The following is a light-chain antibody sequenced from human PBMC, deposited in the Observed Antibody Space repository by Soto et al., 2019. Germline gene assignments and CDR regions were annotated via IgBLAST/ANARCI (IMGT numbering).Light chain of an antibody. J-gene: IGKJ1*01. CDR1: QNINSQ. CDR3: QQTYIIPRT. Sequence: DIQMTQSPPSLSASVGDSVTITCRASQNINSQLNWYQQKPGRAPQLLIYGAFTLQSGGPSRFSGRGSGTDFSLTISSLQHEDFASYYCQQTYIIPRTFGQGTKVEIK. V-gene: IGKV1-39*01. CDR2: GAF.